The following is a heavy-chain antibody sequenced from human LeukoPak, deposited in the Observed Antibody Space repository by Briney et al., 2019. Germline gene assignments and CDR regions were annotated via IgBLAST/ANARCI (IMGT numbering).Heavy chain of an antibody. D-gene: IGHD6-6*01. CDR3: ARGVAVARPGGIH. J-gene: IGHJ4*02. CDR2: ITHSGIT. Sequence: SETLSLTCAVYGGSFSGYYWAWIRQSPGRGLEWIGEITHSGITNYNPSLKSRVTISVDTSKNQFSLEVTSVTAADTAVYYCARGVAVARPGGIHWGQGTLVTVSS. CDR1: GGSFSGYY. V-gene: IGHV4-34*01.